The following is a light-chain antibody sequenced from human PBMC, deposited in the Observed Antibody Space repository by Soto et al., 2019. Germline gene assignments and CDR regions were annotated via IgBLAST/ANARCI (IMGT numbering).Light chain of an antibody. Sequence: EIVLTQSPATLSLSPGERATLSCRASQSVSSYLAWYQQKPGQAPRLLIYDASNRATGSPARFSGSGSGTDVTLTISSREPEDFAVYYWQQRSNWPPTFGPGTKVDIK. J-gene: IGKJ3*01. CDR1: QSVSSY. V-gene: IGKV3-11*01. CDR3: QQRSNWPPT. CDR2: DAS.